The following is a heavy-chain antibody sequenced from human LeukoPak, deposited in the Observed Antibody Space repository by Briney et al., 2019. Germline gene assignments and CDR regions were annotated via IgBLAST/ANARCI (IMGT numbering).Heavy chain of an antibody. CDR3: AKDMKSSSWLVYYYYGMDV. CDR2: ISWNSGSI. V-gene: IGHV3-9*01. CDR1: GFTFDDYA. D-gene: IGHD6-13*01. Sequence: GGSLRLSCAASGFTFDDYAKHWVRQAPGKGLEWVSGISWNSGSIGYADSVKGRFTISRDNAKNSLYLQMNSLRAEDTALYYCAKDMKSSSWLVYYYYGMDVWGQGTTVTVSS. J-gene: IGHJ6*02.